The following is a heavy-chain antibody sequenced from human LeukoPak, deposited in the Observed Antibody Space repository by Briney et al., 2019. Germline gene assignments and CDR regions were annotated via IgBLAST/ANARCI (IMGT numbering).Heavy chain of an antibody. V-gene: IGHV3-7*01. CDR1: GFTFSSYW. D-gene: IGHD3-22*01. J-gene: IGHJ3*02. CDR3: ARGDYYYDSSTYFNDAFDI. Sequence: GGSLRLSCAASGFTFSSYWMSWVRQAPGKGLEWVANIKPDGSQKYCVDSVKGRFTISRDNAKNSVYLQMNSLRAEDTVVYYCARGDYYYDSSTYFNDAFDIWGQGTMVTVSS. CDR2: IKPDGSQK.